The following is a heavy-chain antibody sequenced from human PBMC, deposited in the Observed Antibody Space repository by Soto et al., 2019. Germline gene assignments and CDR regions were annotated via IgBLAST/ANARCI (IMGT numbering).Heavy chain of an antibody. J-gene: IGHJ5*02. CDR3: ARVGWFGTENWFDP. V-gene: IGHV4-59*01. CDR2: IYYSGST. Sequence: PSEILSLTCTVSGGSISSYYWSWIRQPPGKGLEWIGYIYYSGSTNYNPSLKSRVTISVDTSKNQFSLKLSSVTAADTAVYYCARVGWFGTENWFDPWGQGTLVNVSS. CDR1: GGSISSYY. D-gene: IGHD3-10*01.